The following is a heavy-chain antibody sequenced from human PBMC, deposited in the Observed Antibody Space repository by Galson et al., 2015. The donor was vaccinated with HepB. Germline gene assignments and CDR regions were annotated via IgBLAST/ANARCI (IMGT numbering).Heavy chain of an antibody. CDR2: INWNGGST. V-gene: IGHV3-20*04. J-gene: IGHJ5*02. CDR3: ARVAPRLSWFDP. D-gene: IGHD2-8*01. CDR1: GFTFDDYG. Sequence: SLRLSCAASGFTFDDYGMSWVRQAPGKGLEWVSGINWNGGSTGYADSVKGRFTISRDNAKNSLYLQMNSLRAEDTAVYYCARVAPRLSWFDPWGQGTLVTVSS.